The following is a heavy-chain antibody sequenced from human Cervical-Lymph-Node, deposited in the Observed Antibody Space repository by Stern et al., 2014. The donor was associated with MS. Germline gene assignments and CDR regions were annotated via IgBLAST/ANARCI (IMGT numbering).Heavy chain of an antibody. J-gene: IGHJ6*02. D-gene: IGHD5-12*01. CDR1: GFTFSDYY. CDR3: ARGYDLNYYYYGMDV. V-gene: IGHV3-11*01. Sequence: VQLVQSGGGLVKPGGSLRLSCAASGFTFSDYYMSWIRQAPGKGLECVSYISRSGSTIHYADSVKGRCTITRDNAKNSLYLQMNSLRAEDTAVYYCARGYDLNYYYYGMDVWGQGTTVTVSS. CDR2: ISRSGSTI.